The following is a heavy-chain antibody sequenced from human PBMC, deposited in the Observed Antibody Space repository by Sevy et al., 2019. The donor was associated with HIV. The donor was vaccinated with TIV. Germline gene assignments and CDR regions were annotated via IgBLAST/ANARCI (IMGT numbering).Heavy chain of an antibody. Sequence: SETLSLTCTVSGASISSGSYYWSWVRQPAGKRPEWIGRIYRNGSTKYNSSLSSRVTMSVDTSKNQFSLNLSSVTAADTAVYYCARAPMAVAGTSTIEYFQHWGQGTLVTVSS. J-gene: IGHJ1*01. CDR1: GASISSGSYY. D-gene: IGHD6-19*01. CDR3: ARAPMAVAGTSTIEYFQH. V-gene: IGHV4-61*02. CDR2: IYRNGST.